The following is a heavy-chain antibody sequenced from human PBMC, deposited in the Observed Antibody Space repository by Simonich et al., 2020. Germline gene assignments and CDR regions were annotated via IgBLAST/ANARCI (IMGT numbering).Heavy chain of an antibody. CDR3: ARDRAARYYYYYYMDV. Sequence: QVQLVQSGAEVKKPGASVKVSCKASGYTFTGYYMHWVRQAPGQGLEWKGGINPNSGGTNYEQKFKGRVTMTRDTSISTAYMELSRLRSDDTAVYYCARDRAARYYYYYYMDVWGKGTTVTVSS. J-gene: IGHJ6*03. D-gene: IGHD6-6*01. CDR2: INPNSGGT. CDR1: GYTFTGYY. V-gene: IGHV1-2*02.